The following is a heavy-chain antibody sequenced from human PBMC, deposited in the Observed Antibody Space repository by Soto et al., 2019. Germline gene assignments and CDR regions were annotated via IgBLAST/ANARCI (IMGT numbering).Heavy chain of an antibody. CDR3: ARDPAYYYDSSGYFDY. CDR1: GGSISSGDYY. J-gene: IGHJ4*02. D-gene: IGHD3-22*01. CDR2: IYYSGST. V-gene: IGHV4-30-4*01. Sequence: PSETLSLTCTVSGGSISSGDYYWSWIRQPPGKGLEWIGYIYYSGSTYYNPSLKSRVTIPVDTSKNQFSLKLSSVTAADTAVYYCARDPAYYYDSSGYFDYWGQGTLVTVSS.